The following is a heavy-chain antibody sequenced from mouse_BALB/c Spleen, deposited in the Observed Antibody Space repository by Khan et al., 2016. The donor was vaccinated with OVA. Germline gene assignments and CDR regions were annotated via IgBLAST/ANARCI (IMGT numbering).Heavy chain of an antibody. Sequence: DVKLVESGGDLVKPGGSLKLSCAASGFTFSTYGMSWVRQAPDKRLEWVATVSTGGSYTYYPDSVKGRFTISRDNAKNTLYLQMSGLRSEDTAMFYCTRLAYYYDSEGFAYWGQETLVTVSA. CDR1: GFTFSTYG. J-gene: IGHJ3*01. CDR3: TRLAYYYDSEGFAY. V-gene: IGHV5-6*02. CDR2: VSTGGSYT. D-gene: IGHD1-1*01.